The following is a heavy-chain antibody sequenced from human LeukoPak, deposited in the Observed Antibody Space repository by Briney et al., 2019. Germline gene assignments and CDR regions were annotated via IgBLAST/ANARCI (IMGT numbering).Heavy chain of an antibody. D-gene: IGHD2-2*01. J-gene: IGHJ6*02. CDR3: AKSSIVVVPAALAYYYYGMDV. V-gene: IGHV3-30*18. Sequence: RGSLRHSCAATEFTFNRYGMHWGRQAPGKGLEWVAVISYDGSNKCYADSVKGRFTTSRDNSKNTLYLQMNSLRAEDTAVYYCAKSSIVVVPAALAYYYYGMDVWGQGTTVTVSS. CDR1: EFTFNRYG. CDR2: ISYDGSNK.